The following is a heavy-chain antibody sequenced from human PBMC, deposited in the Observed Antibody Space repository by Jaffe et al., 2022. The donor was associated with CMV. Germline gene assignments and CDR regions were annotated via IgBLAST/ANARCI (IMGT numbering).Heavy chain of an antibody. CDR1: GYTFTSYY. J-gene: IGHJ6*03. D-gene: IGHD2-15*01. CDR3: ARDPSDGGYCSGGSCPRIYYYMDV. Sequence: QVQLVQSGAEVKKPGASVKVSCKASGYTFTSYYMHWVRQAPGQGLEWMGIINPSGGSTSYAQKFQGRVTMTRDTSTSTVYMELSSLRSEDTAVYYCARDPSDGGYCSGGSCPRIYYYMDVWGKGTTVTVSS. V-gene: IGHV1-46*01. CDR2: INPSGGST.